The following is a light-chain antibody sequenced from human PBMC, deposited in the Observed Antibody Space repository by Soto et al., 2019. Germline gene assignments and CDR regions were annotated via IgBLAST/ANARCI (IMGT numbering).Light chain of an antibody. CDR3: QQSYSRLVT. CDR2: AAS. CDR1: ENINSY. J-gene: IGKJ1*01. V-gene: IGKV1-39*01. Sequence: DIPMTQSPSSLSASVEDRVIITCRASENINSYLNWYQQKPGKAPKLLIYAASSLQSGVPSRFSGSGSETVFTLTSNNLQPGDSATYYCQQSYSRLVTFGQGTKVEIK.